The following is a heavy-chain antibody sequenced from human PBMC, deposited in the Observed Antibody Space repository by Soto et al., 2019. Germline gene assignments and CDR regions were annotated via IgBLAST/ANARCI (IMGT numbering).Heavy chain of an antibody. CDR1: GFTFSSYA. Sequence: EVQLLESGGGLVQPGGSLRLSCAASGFTFSSYAMSWVRQAPGKGLEWVSAISGSGGSTYYANSVKGRFTISRDNSTNTLYLKMNSLRAEDTAVYYCAKDRYSSGGVDYWGQGTLVTVSS. V-gene: IGHV3-23*01. CDR2: ISGSGGST. J-gene: IGHJ4*02. D-gene: IGHD6-19*01. CDR3: AKDRYSSGGVDY.